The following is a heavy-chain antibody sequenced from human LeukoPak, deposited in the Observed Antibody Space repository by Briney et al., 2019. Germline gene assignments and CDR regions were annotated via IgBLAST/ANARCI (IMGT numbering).Heavy chain of an antibody. Sequence: GGSLRLSCAASGFTFSSYNMNWARQAPGKGLEWVSYIGSSSSAMYYADSVKGRFTISRDNAKNSLYLQMNSLRGEDTAVYYCARWSGPMVAFDIWGQGTLVTVSS. CDR2: IGSSSSAM. V-gene: IGHV3-48*01. D-gene: IGHD3-10*01. CDR3: ARWSGPMVAFDI. CDR1: GFTFSSYN. J-gene: IGHJ3*02.